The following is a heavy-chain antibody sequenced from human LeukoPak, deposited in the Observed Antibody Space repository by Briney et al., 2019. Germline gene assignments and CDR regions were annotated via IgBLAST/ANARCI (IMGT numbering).Heavy chain of an antibody. CDR3: AKDENLRVPGKD. V-gene: IGHV3-30*02. D-gene: IGHD1-14*01. J-gene: IGHJ4*02. CDR1: GFTFSDYG. Sequence: GGSLRLSCAASGFTFSDYGMHWVRQAPGKGLEWVAFIRYDASNQYYAHSVKGRFSISRDNFKNTLSLQMNSLRVEDTAMYYCAKDENLRVPGKDWGQGTLVTVSS. CDR2: IRYDASNQ.